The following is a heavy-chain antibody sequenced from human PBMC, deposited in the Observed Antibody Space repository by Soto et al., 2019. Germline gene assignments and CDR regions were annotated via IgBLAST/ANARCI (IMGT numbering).Heavy chain of an antibody. CDR1: GYSFADYS. J-gene: IGHJ4*02. D-gene: IGHD2-15*01. CDR3: VGGRWFD. Sequence: EVQLVESGGDMVQPGRSLKLSCVGSGYSFADYSMHWVRQAPGKGLEWVSGISWNGNFTGYADSVKGRFTISRDNAKNSILLQMRSLSLEDTALYYSVGGRWFDWGQGTLVTASS. V-gene: IGHV3-9*01. CDR2: ISWNGNFT.